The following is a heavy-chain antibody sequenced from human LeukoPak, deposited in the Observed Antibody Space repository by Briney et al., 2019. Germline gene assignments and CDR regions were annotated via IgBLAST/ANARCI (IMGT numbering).Heavy chain of an antibody. J-gene: IGHJ6*04. CDR2: IYSGGST. CDR3: ASAVDGNTPSVRAV. D-gene: IGHD4-23*01. V-gene: IGHV3-53*01. CDR1: GFTVSSNY. Sequence: GGSLRLSCAASGFTVSSNYMSWVRQAPGKGLEWVSVIYSGGSTYYADSVKGRFTISRDNSKNTLYLQMNSLRAEDTAVYYCASAVDGNTPSVRAVGAKGPTVPFPS.